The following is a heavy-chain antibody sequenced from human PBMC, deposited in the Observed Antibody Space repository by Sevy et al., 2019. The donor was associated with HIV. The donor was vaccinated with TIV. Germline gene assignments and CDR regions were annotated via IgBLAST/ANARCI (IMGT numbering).Heavy chain of an antibody. CDR3: AGDYCSGGSCYWDY. J-gene: IGHJ4*02. D-gene: IGHD2-15*01. V-gene: IGHV4-59*01. CDR2: IYYSGST. Sequence: SETLSLTCTVSGGSISSYYWSWIRQPPGKGLEWIGYIYYSGSTNYNPSLKSRVTISVDTSKNQFSLKLSSVTAADTAWYYCAGDYCSGGSCYWDYWGQGTLVTVSS. CDR1: GGSISSYY.